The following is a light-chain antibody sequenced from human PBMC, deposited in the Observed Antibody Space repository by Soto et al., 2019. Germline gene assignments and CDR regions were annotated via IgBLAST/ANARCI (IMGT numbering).Light chain of an antibody. J-gene: IGKJ5*01. V-gene: IGKV3-20*01. CDR2: GAS. Sequence: ETVLTQSPGALSLSPGERATLSSRASQSISSSYLAWYQQKPGQAPRLLIYGASSRATGIPDRFSGSGSGTDFTLTISRLEPEDFAVYYCQQYGSSPTFGQGTRLEI. CDR3: QQYGSSPT. CDR1: QSISSSY.